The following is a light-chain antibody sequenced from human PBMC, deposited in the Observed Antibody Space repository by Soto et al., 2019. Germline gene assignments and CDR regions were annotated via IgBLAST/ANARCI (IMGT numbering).Light chain of an antibody. V-gene: IGLV2-14*01. Sequence: QSALTQPASVSGSPGQSITISCTGTSSDVGGYNYVSWYQHHPGKAPKLLIYDVNNRPSGVSDRFSGSKSGNTASLTISGLQTEDEADYYCSSYAGRDSWRFGGGTKLTVL. CDR1: SSDVGGYNY. CDR3: SSYAGRDSWR. J-gene: IGLJ3*02. CDR2: DVN.